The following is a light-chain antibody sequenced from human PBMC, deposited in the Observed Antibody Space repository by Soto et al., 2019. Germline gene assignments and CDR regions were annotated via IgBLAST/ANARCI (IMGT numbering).Light chain of an antibody. CDR3: QQYNSWPLT. Sequence: EIVLTQSPGTLSLSPGEGATLSCRASQSVSNNYLAWYQQKPGQAPRLVISGASSRATAIPDRFSGSGSGTDFTLTISRLEPEDFAVYYCQQYNSWPLTFGGGTKVDIK. V-gene: IGKV3-20*01. CDR1: QSVSNNY. J-gene: IGKJ4*01. CDR2: GAS.